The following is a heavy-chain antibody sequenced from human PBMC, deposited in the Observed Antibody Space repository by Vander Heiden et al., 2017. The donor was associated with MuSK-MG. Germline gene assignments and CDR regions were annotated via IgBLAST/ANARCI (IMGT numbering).Heavy chain of an antibody. J-gene: IGHJ4*02. V-gene: IGHV3-48*02. CDR2: ISYSGTTI. D-gene: IGHD2-21*01. CDR3: ARDCGPGCYFDF. Sequence: EVHLVESGGRLVQPGGSLRLSCETSGFTFGTYSMNWVRRAPGKGLEWLSYISYSGTTIYYADSVRGRFTISRDNAKNSLYLQMNSLRDEDTAIYYCARDCGPGCYFDFWGQGTLVTVSS. CDR1: GFTFGTYS.